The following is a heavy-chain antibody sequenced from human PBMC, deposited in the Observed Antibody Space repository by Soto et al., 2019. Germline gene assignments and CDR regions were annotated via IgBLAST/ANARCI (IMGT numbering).Heavy chain of an antibody. CDR3: ARANYGDYEVGWFDP. D-gene: IGHD4-17*01. V-gene: IGHV4-30-4*01. CDR1: GGSISSGDYY. J-gene: IGHJ5*02. Sequence: QVQLQESGPGLVKPSQTLSLTCTVSGGSISSGDYYWSWIRQPPGKGLEWIGYIYYSGSTYYNPSLNGRVTISVDTSKNQFSLKLSSVTAADTAVYYCARANYGDYEVGWFDPWGQGTLVTVSS. CDR2: IYYSGST.